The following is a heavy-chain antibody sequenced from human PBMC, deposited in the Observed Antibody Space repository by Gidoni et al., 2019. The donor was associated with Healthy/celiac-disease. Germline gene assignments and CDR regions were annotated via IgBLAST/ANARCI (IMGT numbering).Heavy chain of an antibody. CDR2: INSDGSST. CDR1: GCPFSSYW. CDR3: ARSRGVAAAGRAWFDP. Sequence: EVQLVESGGGLVQPGGSLRLSCAASGCPFSSYWMHWVRQAPGKGLVWFSRINSDGSSTSYADSVKGRFTISRDNAKNTLYLQMNSLRAEDTAVYYCARSRGVAAAGRAWFDPWGQGTLVTVSS. J-gene: IGHJ5*02. V-gene: IGHV3-74*01. D-gene: IGHD6-13*01.